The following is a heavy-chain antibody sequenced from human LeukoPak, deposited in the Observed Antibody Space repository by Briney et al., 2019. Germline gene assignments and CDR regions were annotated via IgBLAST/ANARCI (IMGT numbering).Heavy chain of an antibody. V-gene: IGHV3-23*01. J-gene: IGHJ4*02. CDR1: GFTFSSYA. CDR2: ITSSGAAT. CDR3: ARDKELDY. Sequence: GGSLRLSCAASGFTFSSYAMSWVRQAPGKGLEWVSSITSSGAATYYADSVKGRFTISRDNSKNTLYLQMNSLRAEDTAVYYCARDKELDYWGQGTLVTVSS. D-gene: IGHD1-1*01.